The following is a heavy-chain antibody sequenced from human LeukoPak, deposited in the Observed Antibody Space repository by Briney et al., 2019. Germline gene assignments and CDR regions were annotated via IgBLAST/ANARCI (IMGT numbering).Heavy chain of an antibody. Sequence: SGTLSLTCTVSGYSITRGSYWGWIRQPPGKGLEWIGIIYHGGSSYYNPSLKSRVTISVDTSKNQFSLKLNSVTAADTAVYYCARNGSSCSSTSCYGTPFDNWGQGALVTVSS. J-gene: IGHJ4*02. D-gene: IGHD2-2*01. CDR2: IYHGGSS. CDR1: GYSITRGSY. V-gene: IGHV4-38-2*02. CDR3: ARNGSSCSSTSCYGTPFDN.